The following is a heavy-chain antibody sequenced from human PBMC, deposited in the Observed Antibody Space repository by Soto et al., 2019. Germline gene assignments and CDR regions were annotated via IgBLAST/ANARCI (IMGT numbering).Heavy chain of an antibody. J-gene: IGHJ6*02. CDR1: GYSFAGYW. Sequence: GESLKISCKGSGYSFAGYWITWVRQKPGKGLEWMGRIDPSDSYTNYSPSFQGRFTISRDKSKNTLYLQMNSLRGDDTAVYYCAKGMRDILTGYQFGMDVWGQGTTVTVSS. V-gene: IGHV5-10-1*01. CDR2: IDPSDSYT. D-gene: IGHD3-9*01. CDR3: AKGMRDILTGYQFGMDV.